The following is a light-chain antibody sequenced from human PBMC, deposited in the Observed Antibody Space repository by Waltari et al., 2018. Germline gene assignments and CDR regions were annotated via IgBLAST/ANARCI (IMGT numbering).Light chain of an antibody. Sequence: QSALTPPPSVSGSPAQSVTITCSGPSSDFCSYTLVSWYQPHPGNAPKLLIYDVVKRPSGVPDRFSGSKSGNTASLTISGLQTEDESDYYCCSYAGSYTFVFGGGTQLTVL. CDR1: SSDFCSYTL. CDR3: CSYAGSYTFV. J-gene: IGLJ7*01. CDR2: DVV. V-gene: IGLV2-11*01.